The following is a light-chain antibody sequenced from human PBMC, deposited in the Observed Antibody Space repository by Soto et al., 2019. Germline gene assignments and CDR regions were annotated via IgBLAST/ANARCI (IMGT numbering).Light chain of an antibody. J-gene: IGLJ1*01. V-gene: IGLV2-14*03. Sequence: QSVLAQPASVSGSPGQSITIPCTGTSSDVGGHNYVSWYQQHPGKAPKLILYDVSDRPSGVSSRFSGSRSGNTASLTISGLQAEDEADYHCSSYTRGSFVFGTGTKVTDL. CDR1: SSDVGGHNY. CDR2: DVS. CDR3: SSYTRGSFV.